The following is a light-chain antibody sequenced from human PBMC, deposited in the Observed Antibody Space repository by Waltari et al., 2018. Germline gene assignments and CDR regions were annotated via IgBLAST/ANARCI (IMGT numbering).Light chain of an antibody. V-gene: IGKV1-5*03. CDR1: QSISDW. J-gene: IGKJ1*01. CDR3: LQYNTYPWA. Sequence: DIQMTQSPSTLSASLGDRVTITCRASQSISDWLAWFQQQPGKAPKRLIYKASNVENGVPSRFSGSGSGTDFTLTISSLQPDDFATYYCLQYNTYPWAFGQGTKVEI. CDR2: KAS.